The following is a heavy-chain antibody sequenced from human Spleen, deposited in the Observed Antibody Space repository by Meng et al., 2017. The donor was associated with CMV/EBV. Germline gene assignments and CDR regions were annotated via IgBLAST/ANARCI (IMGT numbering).Heavy chain of an antibody. CDR1: GFTFNTYW. CDR2: IWYDGSYK. Sequence: GESLKISCVASGFTFNTYWMSWVRQAPGKGLEWVAVIWYDGSYKYYADSVKGRFTISRDNSKNTLFLQMNSLRAEDTAVYYCAKDPDYGGNLFDYWGQGTLVTVSS. D-gene: IGHD4-23*01. J-gene: IGHJ4*02. CDR3: AKDPDYGGNLFDY. V-gene: IGHV3-33*06.